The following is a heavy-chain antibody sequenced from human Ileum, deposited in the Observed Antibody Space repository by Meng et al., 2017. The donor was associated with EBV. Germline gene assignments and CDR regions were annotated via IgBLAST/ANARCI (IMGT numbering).Heavy chain of an antibody. CDR1: GGSVSTGIYY. CDR2: IHYSESA. CDR3: ATGHWCSGGTCSFDN. Sequence: AQLQASGPGLVKAPEPLFLSCTVSGGSVSTGIYYWSWIRQPPGKGLEWIGYIHYSESANYNSSLKSRVTISLDTAKNQFSLSLSSVTAADTAVYYCATGHWCSGGTCSFDNWGQGTLVTVSS. V-gene: IGHV4-61*01. D-gene: IGHD2-15*01. J-gene: IGHJ4*02.